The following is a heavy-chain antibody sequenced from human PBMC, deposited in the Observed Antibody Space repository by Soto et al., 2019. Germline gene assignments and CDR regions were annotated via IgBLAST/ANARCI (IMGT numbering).Heavy chain of an antibody. V-gene: IGHV4-4*07. J-gene: IGHJ6*02. CDR1: GGSISSYY. Sequence: SETLSLTCTVSGGSISSYYWSWIRQPAGKGLEWIGRIYTSGSTNYNPSLKSRVTMSVDTSKNQFSLKLSSVTAADTGVYYCASLYGSGSYYNGMDVWGQGTTVTVSS. CDR2: IYTSGST. D-gene: IGHD3-10*01. CDR3: ASLYGSGSYYNGMDV.